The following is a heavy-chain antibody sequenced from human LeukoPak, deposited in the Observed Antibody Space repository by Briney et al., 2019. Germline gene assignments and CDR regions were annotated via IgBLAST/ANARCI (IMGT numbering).Heavy chain of an antibody. D-gene: IGHD6-6*01. V-gene: IGHV4-59*08. CDR3: ARQSIAARRAFDI. CDR2: SYYSGST. Sequence: SETLSLTCSVSGGSISSYYWSWIRQPPGKGLEYIGYSYYSGSTDYNPSLKSRVTISVDTSNQFSLMLTSVIAADTAVYYCARQSIAARRAFDIWGQGTMVTVSS. CDR1: GGSISSYY. J-gene: IGHJ3*02.